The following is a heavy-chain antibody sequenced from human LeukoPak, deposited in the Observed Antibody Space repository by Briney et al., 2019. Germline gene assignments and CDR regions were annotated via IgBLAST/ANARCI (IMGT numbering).Heavy chain of an antibody. CDR1: GFTFSSYA. CDR2: ISYDGSNK. V-gene: IGHV3-30*04. D-gene: IGHD1-26*01. J-gene: IGHJ4*02. Sequence: GGSLRLSCAASGFTFSSYAMHWVRQAPGKGLEWVAVISYDGSNKYYADSVKGRFTISRDNAKNSLYLQMNSLRAEDTAVYYCARDSKWSLRGSYYSKYWGQGTLVTVSS. CDR3: ARDSKWSLRGSYYSKY.